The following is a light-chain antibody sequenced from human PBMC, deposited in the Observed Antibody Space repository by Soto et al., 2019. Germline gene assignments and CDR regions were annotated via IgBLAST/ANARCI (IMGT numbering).Light chain of an antibody. J-gene: IGKJ1*01. CDR2: DAS. V-gene: IGKV1-9*01. CDR3: QQYDTYWT. Sequence: IQLTQSPSSLSASVGDRVTVTCRASDDITNYLAWYQQKAGKAPKLLIYDASTLYSGVPSRFSGSGSGTDFTLTISSLQPDDFATYYCQQYDTYWTFGQGTKVDIK. CDR1: DDITNY.